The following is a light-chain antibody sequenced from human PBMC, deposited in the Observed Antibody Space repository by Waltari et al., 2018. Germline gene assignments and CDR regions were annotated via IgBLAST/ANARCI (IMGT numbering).Light chain of an antibody. J-gene: IGLJ2*01. CDR1: KLGDEY. Sequence: SYDLTQPPSVSVSPGQTARITCSGDKLGDEYVSWYQQKPGQSPILVIYQDTKRPSGFPERFSGSISGNTATLTISGTQAMDEADYYCQAWDSRTMVFGGGTKLTVL. CDR2: QDT. V-gene: IGLV3-1*01. CDR3: QAWDSRTMV.